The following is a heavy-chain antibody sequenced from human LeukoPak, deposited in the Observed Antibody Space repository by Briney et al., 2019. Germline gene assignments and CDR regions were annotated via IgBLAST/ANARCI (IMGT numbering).Heavy chain of an antibody. CDR3: ARDNSVEDTAWWFDP. CDR1: GYTFTSYY. CDR2: INPSGGST. V-gene: IGHV1-46*01. J-gene: IGHJ5*02. D-gene: IGHD4-23*01. Sequence: ASVKVSCKASGYTFTSYYMHWVRQAPGQGLEWMGIINPSGGSTSYAQKFQGRVTMTRDMSTSTDYMELSSLRSEDTAVYYCARDNSVEDTAWWFDPWGQGTLATVSS.